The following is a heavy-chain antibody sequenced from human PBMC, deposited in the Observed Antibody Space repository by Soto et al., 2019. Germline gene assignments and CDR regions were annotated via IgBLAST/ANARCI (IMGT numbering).Heavy chain of an antibody. CDR3: ARDREENQATAIYQQLVPDD. J-gene: IGHJ4*02. Sequence: GGSLRLSCAASGFTFSNYAMHWVRQAPGKGLEWVAVISDDGSTKYYADSVKGRFTISRDSSKNTLYLPMNSLRAEDTAMDYCARDREENQATAIYQQLVPDDWGQGTLVTVSS. CDR1: GFTFSNYA. V-gene: IGHV3-30-3*01. CDR2: ISDDGSTK. D-gene: IGHD6-13*01.